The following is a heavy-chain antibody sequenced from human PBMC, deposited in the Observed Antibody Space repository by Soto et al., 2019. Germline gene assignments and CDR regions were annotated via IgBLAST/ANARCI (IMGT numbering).Heavy chain of an antibody. Sequence: SETLSLTCTVSGGSISSSSYYWGWIRQPPGKGLEWIGSIYYSGSTYYNPSLKSRVTISVDTSKNQFSLRLSSVTAADTAVYYCASCIAAAGTVWFDPWGQGTLVTVSS. CDR2: IYYSGST. CDR3: ASCIAAAGTVWFDP. V-gene: IGHV4-39*01. D-gene: IGHD6-13*01. CDR1: GGSISSSSYY. J-gene: IGHJ5*02.